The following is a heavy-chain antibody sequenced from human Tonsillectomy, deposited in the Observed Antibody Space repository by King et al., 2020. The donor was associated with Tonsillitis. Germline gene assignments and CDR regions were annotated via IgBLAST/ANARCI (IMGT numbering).Heavy chain of an antibody. Sequence: QLQESGPGLVKPSETLSLACTVSGDSISSSTYYWGWIRQPPGKGLEWIGRIYYSWSTYYNPSLKSRVTISVDTSKNQFSLKLSSLTAADTAVYYCARLGGVRDSDYGGGFDYWGQGTLVTVSS. V-gene: IGHV4-39*01. CDR3: ARLGGVRDSDYGGGFDY. J-gene: IGHJ4*02. CDR1: GDSISSSTYY. D-gene: IGHD4-17*01. CDR2: IYYSWST.